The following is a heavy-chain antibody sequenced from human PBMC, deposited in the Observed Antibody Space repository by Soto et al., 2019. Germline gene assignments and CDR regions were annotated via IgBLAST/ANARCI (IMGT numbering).Heavy chain of an antibody. CDR1: GGSISSGGYY. D-gene: IGHD3-10*01. CDR2: IYYSGST. Sequence: SETLSLTCTVSGGSISSGGYYWSWIRQHPGKGLEWIGYIYYSGSTYYNPSLKSRVTISVDTSKNQFSLKLSSVTAADTAVYYCATPESLRGAMITNINFDFWGQGTPVTVSS. J-gene: IGHJ4*02. CDR3: ATPESLRGAMITNINFDF. V-gene: IGHV4-31*03.